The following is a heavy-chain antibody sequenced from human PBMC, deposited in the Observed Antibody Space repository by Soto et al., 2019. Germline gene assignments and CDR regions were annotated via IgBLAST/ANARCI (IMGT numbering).Heavy chain of an antibody. J-gene: IGHJ4*02. D-gene: IGHD6-6*01. V-gene: IGHV3-30*03. CDR1: GFTFNNYG. Sequence: GGSLRLSCAASGFTFNNYGMHWVRQAPGKGLEWAVVISFDGRNAYYADSVKGRFTISRDNSKNTLYLQMNSLRAEDTAVYYCASGGSSLNFDSWGQGTLVTVSS. CDR3: ASGGSSLNFDS. CDR2: ISFDGRNA.